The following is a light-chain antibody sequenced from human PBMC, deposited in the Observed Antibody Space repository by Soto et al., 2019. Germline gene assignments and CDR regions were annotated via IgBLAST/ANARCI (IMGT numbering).Light chain of an antibody. CDR2: GAS. CDR3: QQYGSSPST. CDR1: QSVGSSY. V-gene: IGKV3-20*01. J-gene: IGKJ1*01. Sequence: EIVLTQSPGTLSLSPGESATLSCRASQSVGSSYLAWYRQKPGQAPRLLIYGASSRATGIPDRFSGGGSGTDFTLNISRLEPEDFAVYYCQQYGSSPSTFGQGTKVEIK.